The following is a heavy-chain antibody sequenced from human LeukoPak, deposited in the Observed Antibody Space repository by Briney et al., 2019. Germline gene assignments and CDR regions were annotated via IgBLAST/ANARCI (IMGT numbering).Heavy chain of an antibody. D-gene: IGHD3-22*01. CDR2: ISSSSSYI. V-gene: IGHV3-21*01. J-gene: IGHJ4*02. CDR3: ARGPERYDSSGYPNDY. Sequence: GGSLRLSCAASGFTFSSYSMNWVRQAPGKGLEWVSSISSSSSYIYYADSVKGRFTIPRDNAKNSLYLQMNSLRAEDTAVYHCARGPERYDSSGYPNDYWGQGTLVTVSS. CDR1: GFTFSSYS.